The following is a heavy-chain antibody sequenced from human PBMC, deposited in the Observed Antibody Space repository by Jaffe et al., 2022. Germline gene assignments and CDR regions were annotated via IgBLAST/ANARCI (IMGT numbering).Heavy chain of an antibody. CDR2: IRSKAYGGTT. CDR1: GFTFGDYA. Sequence: EVQLVESGGGLVQPGRSLRLSCTASGFTFGDYAMSWVRQAPGKGLEWVGFIRSKAYGGTTEYAASVKGRFTISRDDSKSIAYLQMNSLKTEDTAVYYCTSATPSYDILTGYYDYDAFDIWGQGTMVTVSS. CDR3: TSATPSYDILTGYYDYDAFDI. V-gene: IGHV3-49*04. D-gene: IGHD3-9*01. J-gene: IGHJ3*02.